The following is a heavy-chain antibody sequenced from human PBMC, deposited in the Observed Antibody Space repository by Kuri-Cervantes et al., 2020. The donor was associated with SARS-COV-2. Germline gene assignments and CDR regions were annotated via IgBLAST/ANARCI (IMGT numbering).Heavy chain of an antibody. CDR1: GFTFSSYS. CDR3: ARDVWILWFGELGRGDRFDY. D-gene: IGHD3-10*01. J-gene: IGHJ4*02. Sequence: GESLKISCAASGFTFSSYSMNWVRQAPGKGLEWVSSISSSSSYIYYADSVKGRFTISRDNAKNSLYLQMNSLRAEDTAVYYCARDVWILWFGELGRGDRFDYWGQGTLVTVSS. CDR2: ISSSSSYI. V-gene: IGHV3-21*01.